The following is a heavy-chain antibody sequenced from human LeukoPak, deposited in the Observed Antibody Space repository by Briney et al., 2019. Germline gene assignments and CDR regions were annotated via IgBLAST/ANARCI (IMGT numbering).Heavy chain of an antibody. CDR1: GFTFSSYE. V-gene: IGHV3-48*03. D-gene: IGHD4-23*01. Sequence: GGFLRLSCEASGFTFSSYEMNWVRKGPGKGLEWVSYISSSGSTIYYADSVKGRFTISRDNSKNSLYLHMNGLRAEDTAVYYCARDSGGNPCLDYYYGLDVWGQGTTVTVSS. CDR3: ARDSGGNPCLDYYYGLDV. CDR2: ISSSGSTI. J-gene: IGHJ6*02.